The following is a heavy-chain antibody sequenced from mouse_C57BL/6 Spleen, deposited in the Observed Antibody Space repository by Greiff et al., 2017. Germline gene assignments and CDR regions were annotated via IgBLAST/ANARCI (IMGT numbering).Heavy chain of an antibody. Sequence: QVQLQQSGPELVKPGASVKLSCKASGYTFTSYDINWVKQRPGQGLEWIGWIYPRDGSTKYNEKFKGKATLTVDTSSSTAYMELHSLTSEDSAVYFCASPPYYYGSSYLYWYFDVWGTGTTVTVSS. V-gene: IGHV1-85*01. J-gene: IGHJ1*03. D-gene: IGHD1-1*01. CDR3: ASPPYYYGSSYLYWYFDV. CDR2: IYPRDGST. CDR1: GYTFTSYD.